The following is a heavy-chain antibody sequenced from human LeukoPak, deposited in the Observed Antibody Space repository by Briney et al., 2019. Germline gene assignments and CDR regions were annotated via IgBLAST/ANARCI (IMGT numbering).Heavy chain of an antibody. CDR3: ARDSGYVWFDP. J-gene: IGHJ5*02. Sequence: PGRSLRLSCAASGFTFSSYAMHWVRQAPGKGLEWVAVISYDGSNKYYADSVKGRFTISRGNSKNTLYLQMNSLRAEDTAVYYCARDSGYVWFDPWGQGTLVTVSS. CDR2: ISYDGSNK. CDR1: GFTFSSYA. V-gene: IGHV3-30-3*01. D-gene: IGHD5-12*01.